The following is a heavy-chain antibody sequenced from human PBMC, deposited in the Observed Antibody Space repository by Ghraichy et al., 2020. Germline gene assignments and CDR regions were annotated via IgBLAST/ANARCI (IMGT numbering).Heavy chain of an antibody. J-gene: IGHJ5*02. CDR3: ARDPDTNPDQDWFDT. CDR1: GFTFSTYT. D-gene: IGHD1-14*01. V-gene: IGHV3-21*01. Sequence: GGSLRLSCAASGFTFSTYTMNWVRQAPGKGLEWVSSISSGSTNIYYADSVKGRFTNSRDNARNSLYLQMDSLRVEDTAVYYCARDPDTNPDQDWFDTWGQGNLVTVSS. CDR2: ISSGSTNI.